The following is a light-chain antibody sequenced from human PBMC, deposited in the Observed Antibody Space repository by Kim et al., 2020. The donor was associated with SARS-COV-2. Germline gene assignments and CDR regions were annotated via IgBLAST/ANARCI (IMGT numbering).Light chain of an antibody. J-gene: IGKJ1*01. CDR3: QQYVTSPWT. V-gene: IGKV3-20*01. CDR2: GAA. Sequence: SAAERATLSCRASQTDSSNYLSWYQQKPGQTPRLLIFGAASRATGIPDRFSGSGSGTDVTLTIIRLEPEDFAVYSCQQYVTSPWTFGQGTKVDIK. CDR1: QTDSSNY.